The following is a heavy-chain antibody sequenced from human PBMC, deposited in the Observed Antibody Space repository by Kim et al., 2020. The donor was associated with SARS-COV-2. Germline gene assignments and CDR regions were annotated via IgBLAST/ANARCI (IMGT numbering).Heavy chain of an antibody. CDR2: IKSDGSTI. CDR3: GRMSSGWYGFDV. J-gene: IGHJ3*01. V-gene: IGHV3-74*03. CDR1: GFTFSNYW. D-gene: IGHD6-19*01. Sequence: WGSLRLSCAGSGFTFSNYWMDWVRQGPGKGLVWVARIKSDGSTIKYADSVKGRFTISRENAKNTLYLQMNSLRAEDTAVYHCGRMSSGWYGFDVWGQGKMVTVSS.